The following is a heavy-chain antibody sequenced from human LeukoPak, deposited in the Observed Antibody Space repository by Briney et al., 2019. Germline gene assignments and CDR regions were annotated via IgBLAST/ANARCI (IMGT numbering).Heavy chain of an antibody. Sequence: GGSLRLSCAASGFSVSSNYLSWVRQAPGKGPEWVSVIYSGGGTHYADSVKGRFTISRDNSKNTVFLQMNSLRAEDTAVYYCARGGSRGSFDLWGQGTLVTVSS. CDR3: ARGGSRGSFDL. D-gene: IGHD2-15*01. J-gene: IGHJ5*02. CDR1: GFSVSSNY. V-gene: IGHV3-53*01. CDR2: IYSGGGT.